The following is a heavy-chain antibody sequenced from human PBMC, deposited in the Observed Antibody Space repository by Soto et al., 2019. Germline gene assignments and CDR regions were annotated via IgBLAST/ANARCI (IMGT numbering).Heavy chain of an antibody. CDR2: ISYDGSNK. V-gene: IGHV3-30*18. CDR1: GFTFSSYG. J-gene: IGHJ4*02. D-gene: IGHD3-16*01. CDR3: AKALGGAALDY. Sequence: QVQLVESGGGVVQPGRSLRLSCAASGFTFSSYGMHWVRQAPGKGLEWVAVISYDGSNKYYADSVKGRFTISRDNSKNTLYLQMNSLRAEDTAVYYCAKALGGAALDYWGRGTLVTVSS.